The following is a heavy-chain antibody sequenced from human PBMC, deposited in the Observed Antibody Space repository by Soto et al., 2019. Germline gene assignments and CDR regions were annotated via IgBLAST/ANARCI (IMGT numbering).Heavy chain of an antibody. Sequence: PSEMLSLTCTVSGGSISSGDYYWSWIRKPPGKGLEWIGYIYYTGRTYYNPSLKNRIIISVDTSKNQFSLRLSSVTAADTAVYYCARCPYYYDSSGYCFDSWGQGTQVTVSS. CDR1: GGSISSGDYY. CDR3: ARCPYYYDSSGYCFDS. CDR2: IYYTGRT. D-gene: IGHD3-22*01. V-gene: IGHV4-30-4*01. J-gene: IGHJ4*02.